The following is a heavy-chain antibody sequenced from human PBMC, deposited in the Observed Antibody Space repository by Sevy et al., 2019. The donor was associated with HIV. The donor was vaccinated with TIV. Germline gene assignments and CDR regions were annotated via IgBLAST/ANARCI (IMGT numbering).Heavy chain of an antibody. CDR2: FYYSRST. Sequence: GSLILSCSVSGGSISSYYWSWIRQPPGKGLEWIGYFYYSRSTNYNPSLKSRVTISVDTSKKQISLKLRSVTAADTAVYYCARNSPYYYYAVDVWGQGTTVTVSS. J-gene: IGHJ6*02. D-gene: IGHD2-21*01. CDR3: ARNSPYYYYAVDV. V-gene: IGHV4-59*01. CDR1: GGSISSYY.